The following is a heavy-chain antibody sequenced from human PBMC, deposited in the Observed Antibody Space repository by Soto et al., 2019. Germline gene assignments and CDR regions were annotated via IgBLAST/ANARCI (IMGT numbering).Heavy chain of an antibody. J-gene: IGHJ6*02. CDR3: ARASPVYTDL. CDR2: IYYSGST. V-gene: IGHV4-30-4*01. Sequence: SETLSLTCTVSGGSISSGDYYWSWIRQPPGKGLEWIGYIYYSGSTYYNPSLKCRVTISVDTPKNQFSLKLSSVTAADTAVYYYARASPVYTDLWGQGPTVTVS. CDR1: GGSISSGDYY.